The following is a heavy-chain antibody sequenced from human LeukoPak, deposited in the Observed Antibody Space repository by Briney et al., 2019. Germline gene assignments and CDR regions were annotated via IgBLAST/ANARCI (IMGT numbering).Heavy chain of an antibody. D-gene: IGHD5-12*01. Sequence: PSETLSLTCTVSGYSISSGFYWGWIRQSPGKGLDSIGSIHYSKITFYNPSLKSRVTMSLDTSKNRFPLNLNSVTAADTAVYYCARVRDAYSGYDWDGYLILALGYWGQGTLVTVSS. V-gene: IGHV4-38-2*02. CDR3: ARVRDAYSGYDWDGYLILALGY. J-gene: IGHJ4*02. CDR1: GYSISSGFY. CDR2: IHYSKIT.